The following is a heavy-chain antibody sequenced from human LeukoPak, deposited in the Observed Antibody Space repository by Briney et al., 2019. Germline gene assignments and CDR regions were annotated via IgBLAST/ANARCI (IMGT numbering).Heavy chain of an antibody. CDR3: ARIAGARTFGGPNHFDY. J-gene: IGHJ4*02. V-gene: IGHV1-46*01. CDR2: INPSGGST. Sequence: GASVKVSCKASGYTFTSYYMHWVRQAPGQGLEGMGIINPSGGSTSYAQKFQGRVTMTRDTSTSTVYMELSSLRSEDTAVYYCARIAGARTFGGPNHFDYWGQGTLVTVSS. D-gene: IGHD3-16*01. CDR1: GYTFTSYY.